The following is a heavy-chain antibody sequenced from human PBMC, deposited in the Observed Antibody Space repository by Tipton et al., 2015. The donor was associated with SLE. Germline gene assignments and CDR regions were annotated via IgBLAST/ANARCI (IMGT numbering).Heavy chain of an antibody. Sequence: TLSLTCTVSGGSISSGGYYWNWIRQHPGKGLEWIGYIYSDGITYYNPALKSQSTISLDTSKNQFSLNLTSVTAADTAVYYCARGVYGSGDALDIWGQGTMITVSS. V-gene: IGHV4-31*01. CDR1: GGSISSGGYY. D-gene: IGHD3-10*01. CDR3: ARGVYGSGDALDI. CDR2: IYSDGIT. J-gene: IGHJ3*02.